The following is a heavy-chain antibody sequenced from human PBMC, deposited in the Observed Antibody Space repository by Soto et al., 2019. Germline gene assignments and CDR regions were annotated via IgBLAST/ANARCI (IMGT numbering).Heavy chain of an antibody. Sequence: PSETLSLTCTVSGGSISSGGYYWSWIRQHPGKGLEWIGYIYYSGSTYYNPSLKSRVTISVDTSKNQFSLKLSSVTAADTAVYYCARDNYYGSGRPAVMDVWGQGTTVTVYS. CDR1: GGSISSGGYY. V-gene: IGHV4-31*03. J-gene: IGHJ6*02. CDR2: IYYSGST. CDR3: ARDNYYGSGRPAVMDV. D-gene: IGHD3-10*01.